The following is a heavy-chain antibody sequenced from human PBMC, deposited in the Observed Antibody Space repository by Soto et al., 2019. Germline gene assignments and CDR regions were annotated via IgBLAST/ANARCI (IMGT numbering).Heavy chain of an antibody. CDR2: ISDDGTFK. J-gene: IGHJ4*02. D-gene: IGHD6-13*01. CDR3: AKDYGPKAPYPYSNTHTDF. V-gene: IGHV3-30*18. CDR1: GFSFSSYG. Sequence: QAGGSLRLSCEASGFSFSSYGMHWFRQAPGKGLEWVAVISDDGTFKDYADSVKGRFTISRDNSDNTLFLQMNSLGPNDTAVYYCAKDYGPKAPYPYSNTHTDFWGQGTRVTVSS.